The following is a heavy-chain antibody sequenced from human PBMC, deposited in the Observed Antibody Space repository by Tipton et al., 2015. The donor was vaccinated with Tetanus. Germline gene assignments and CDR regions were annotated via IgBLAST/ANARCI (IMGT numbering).Heavy chain of an antibody. J-gene: IGHJ5*02. V-gene: IGHV1-18*04. CDR1: GYTFTSYG. Sequence: QLAQSGAEVKKPGASVKVSCKASGYTFTSYGISWVRQAPGQGLEWMGWISDYNGHTNYAQKLQGRVTMTTDTSTSTAYMELRSLRSDDTAVYYCARDGEYQLTKNWFDPWGQGTLVTVSS. D-gene: IGHD2-2*01. CDR2: ISDYNGHT. CDR3: ARDGEYQLTKNWFDP.